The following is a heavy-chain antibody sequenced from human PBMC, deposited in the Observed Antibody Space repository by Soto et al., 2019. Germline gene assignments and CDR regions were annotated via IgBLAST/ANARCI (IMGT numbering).Heavy chain of an antibody. Sequence: QVQLVESGGGVVQPGRSLRLSCAASGFTFSSYGMHWVRQAPGKGLEWVAVIWYDGSNKYYADSVKGRFTISRDNSKNTLYLQMNSLRAEDTAVYYCARGGAGYRFDYWCQGTLVTVSS. CDR3: ARGGAGYRFDY. D-gene: IGHD6-19*01. V-gene: IGHV3-33*01. CDR2: IWYDGSNK. CDR1: GFTFSSYG. J-gene: IGHJ4*02.